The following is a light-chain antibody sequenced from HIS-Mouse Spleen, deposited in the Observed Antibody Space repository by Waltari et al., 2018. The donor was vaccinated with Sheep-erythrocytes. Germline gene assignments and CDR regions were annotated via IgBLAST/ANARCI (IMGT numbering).Light chain of an antibody. CDR3: YSTDSSGNHRV. CDR1: SSDVGGYND. V-gene: IGLV2-11*01. CDR2: DVS. Sequence: QSALTQPRSVSGSPGQSVTISCTGTSSDVGGYNDVSWYQQHPGKAPKLMIYDVSKRPSGVPDRFSGSKSGNTASLTISGLQAEDEADYYCYSTDSSGNHRVFGGGTKLTVL. J-gene: IGLJ2*01.